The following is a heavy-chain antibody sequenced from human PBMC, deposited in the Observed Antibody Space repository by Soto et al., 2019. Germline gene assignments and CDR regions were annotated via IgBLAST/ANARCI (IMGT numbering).Heavy chain of an antibody. V-gene: IGHV4-59*01. Sequence: SETLSLTCTVSGGSISSYYWSWIRQPPGKGLEWIGYIYYSGSTNYNPSLKSRVTISVDTSKNQFSLKLSSVTAADTAVYYCAREDIAAGAFDIWGQGTMVTVSS. CDR2: IYYSGST. CDR3: AREDIAAGAFDI. D-gene: IGHD6-13*01. CDR1: GGSISSYY. J-gene: IGHJ3*02.